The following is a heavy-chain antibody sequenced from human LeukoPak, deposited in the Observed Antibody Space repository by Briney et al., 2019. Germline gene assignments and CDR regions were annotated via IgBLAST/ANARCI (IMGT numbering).Heavy chain of an antibody. J-gene: IGHJ5*02. Sequence: GRSLRLSCAASGFTFSSYGMHWVRQAPGKGLEWVAVISYDGSNKYYADSVKGRFTISRDNSKNTLYLQMNSLRAEDTAVYNCAKDRGWFGELIYWFDPWGQGTLVTVSS. CDR2: ISYDGSNK. V-gene: IGHV3-30*18. CDR3: AKDRGWFGELIYWFDP. D-gene: IGHD3-10*01. CDR1: GFTFSSYG.